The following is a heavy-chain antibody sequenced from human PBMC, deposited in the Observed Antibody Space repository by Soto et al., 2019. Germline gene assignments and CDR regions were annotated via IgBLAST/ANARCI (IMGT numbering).Heavy chain of an antibody. CDR1: GFSFSDYY. D-gene: IGHD2-2*01. CDR3: ARGNALYDY. CDR2: IRSSDNTK. V-gene: IGHV3-11*01. J-gene: IGHJ4*02. Sequence: LRLSCAASGFSFSDYYMSWIRQAPGKGLEWVSYIRSSDNTKYYADSVKGRFTISRDNAKNSLYLQMNSLRAEDTAVYYCARGNALYDYWGQGTLVTVSS.